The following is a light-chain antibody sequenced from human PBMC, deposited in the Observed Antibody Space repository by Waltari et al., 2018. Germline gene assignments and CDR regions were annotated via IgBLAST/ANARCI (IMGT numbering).Light chain of an antibody. CDR3: SSYYVASNTVAYV. J-gene: IGLJ1*01. V-gene: IGLV2-8*01. CDR2: EVT. Sequence: QSALTQPPSASGSPGLSVTISCTGTSSAVGGYNYVPWYQQHPDKAPKPLIYEVTQRPSGVPARFSGSKSGNTASLTVSGLQAEDEADYYCSSYYVASNTVAYVFGTGTKVTVL. CDR1: SSAVGGYNY.